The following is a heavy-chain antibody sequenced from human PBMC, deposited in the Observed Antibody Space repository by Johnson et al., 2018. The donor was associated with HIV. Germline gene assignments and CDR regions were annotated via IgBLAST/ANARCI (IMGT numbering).Heavy chain of an antibody. Sequence: QVQVVESGGGVVQPGRSLRLSCAASGFTFSAYGIHWVRQAPGKGLAWVAVISYDGSENNYADSVKGRFTISRDNSENTLYLQMNSLRAEDTAVYYCARDRAPVYSSSSTPFDAFDIWGQGTMVTVSS. D-gene: IGHD6-6*01. V-gene: IGHV3-30*03. CDR3: ARDRAPVYSSSSTPFDAFDI. CDR2: ISYDGSEN. J-gene: IGHJ3*02. CDR1: GFTFSAYG.